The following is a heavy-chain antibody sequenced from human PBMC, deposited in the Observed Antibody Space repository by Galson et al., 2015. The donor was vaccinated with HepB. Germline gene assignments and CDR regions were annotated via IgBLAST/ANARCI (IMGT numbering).Heavy chain of an antibody. CDR3: AEDRGLDIGRPIDY. J-gene: IGHJ4*02. V-gene: IGHV3-23*01. CDR2: ISGSGDST. D-gene: IGHD2-15*01. Sequence: SLRLSCAASGFSFSDYAMSWIRQAPGKGLEWVSTISGSGDSTYHADSVKGRFTISRDNSKNTLSLQMNSLRVDDTAVYYCAEDRGLDIGRPIDYWGQGTLVTVSS. CDR1: GFSFSDYA.